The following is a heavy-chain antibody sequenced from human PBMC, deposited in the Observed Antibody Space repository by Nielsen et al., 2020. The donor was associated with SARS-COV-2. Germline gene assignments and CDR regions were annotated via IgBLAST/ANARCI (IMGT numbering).Heavy chain of an antibody. J-gene: IGHJ6*03. V-gene: IGHV1-46*01. D-gene: IGHD6-6*01. CDR3: ARGHTSIAASYYYYYYMDV. Sequence: ASVKVSCKPSEYTFIDYSMYWVRQAPGQGLEWMGIINPSGGSTSYAQKFQGRVTMTRDTSTSTVYMELSSLRSEDTAVYYCARGHTSIAASYYYYYYMDVWGKGTTVTVSS. CDR2: INPSGGST. CDR1: EYTFIDYS.